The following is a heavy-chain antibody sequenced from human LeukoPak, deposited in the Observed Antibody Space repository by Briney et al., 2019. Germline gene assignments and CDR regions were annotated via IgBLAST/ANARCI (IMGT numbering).Heavy chain of an antibody. CDR2: IYYSGST. CDR3: ARDPYSGYAY. CDR1: GGSISSYY. Sequence: SETLSLTCTVSGGSISSYYWSWIRQPPGKGLEWIGSIYYSGSTYYNPSLKSRVTISVDTSKNQFSLKLSSVTAADTVVYYCARDPYSGYAYWGQGTLVTVSS. D-gene: IGHD5-12*01. V-gene: IGHV4-59*12. J-gene: IGHJ4*02.